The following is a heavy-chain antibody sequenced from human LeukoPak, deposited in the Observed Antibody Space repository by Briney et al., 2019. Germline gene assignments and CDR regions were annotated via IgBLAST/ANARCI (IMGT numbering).Heavy chain of an antibody. CDR1: GFTFSSYS. Sequence: GGSLRLSCAASGFTFSSYSMNWVRQAPGKGLEWVSSISSSRSYIFYADSVKGRFTMSRDNAKKSLFLQMNSLRAEDTAVYYCARDYGDYEPGRHHYYYYYMDVWGKGTTVTISS. D-gene: IGHD4-17*01. J-gene: IGHJ6*03. CDR3: ARDYGDYEPGRHHYYYYYMDV. CDR2: ISSSRSYI. V-gene: IGHV3-21*01.